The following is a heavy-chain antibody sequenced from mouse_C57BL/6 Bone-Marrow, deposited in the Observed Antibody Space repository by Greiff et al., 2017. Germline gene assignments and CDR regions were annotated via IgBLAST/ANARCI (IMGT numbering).Heavy chain of an antibody. D-gene: IGHD1-1*01. CDR2: INYDGSST. J-gene: IGHJ1*03. CDR1: GFTFSDYY. CDR3: ARVPTTVVADWYFDV. Sequence: EVQRVESEGGLVQPGSSMKLSCTASGFTFSDYYMAWVRQVPEKGLEWVANINYDGSSTYYLDSLKSRFIISRDNAKNILYLQMSSLKSEDTATYYCARVPTTVVADWYFDVWGTGTTVTVSS. V-gene: IGHV5-16*01.